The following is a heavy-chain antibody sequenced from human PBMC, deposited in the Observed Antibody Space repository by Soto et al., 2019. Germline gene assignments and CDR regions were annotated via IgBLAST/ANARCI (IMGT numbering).Heavy chain of an antibody. CDR2: TYYRSKWYN. Sequence: SQTLSLTCAISGDSVSSNSAAWNWIRQSPSRGLEWLGRTYYRSKWYNDYAVSVKSRVTINPDTSKNQFSLQLNSVTPEDTAVYYCAREREQLPSTYPHFVDVWGQGTTVTVSS. CDR3: AREREQLPSTYPHFVDV. J-gene: IGHJ6*02. V-gene: IGHV6-1*01. CDR1: GDSVSSNSAA. D-gene: IGHD6-6*01.